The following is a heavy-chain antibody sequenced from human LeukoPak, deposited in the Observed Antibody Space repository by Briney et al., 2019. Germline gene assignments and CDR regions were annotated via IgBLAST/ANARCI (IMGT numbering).Heavy chain of an antibody. CDR1: GYSFTSYW. CDR2: IYPGDSDT. J-gene: IGHJ6*02. V-gene: IGHV5-51*01. D-gene: IGHD2-15*01. CDR3: ARQLAAAFSGMDV. Sequence: GESLKISCKGSGYSFTSYWIGWVRQMPGKGLEWMGIIYPGDSDTRYSPSFQGQVTISADKSISTAYLQWSSLKALDTAMYYCARQLAAAFSGMDVWGQGTTVTVSS.